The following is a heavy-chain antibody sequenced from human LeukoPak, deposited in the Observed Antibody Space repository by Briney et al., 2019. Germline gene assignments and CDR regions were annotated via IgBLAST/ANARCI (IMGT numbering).Heavy chain of an antibody. CDR3: ARLGGSYGMDV. D-gene: IGHD3-16*01. CDR1: GGSISSYY. V-gene: IGHV4-59*12. CDR2: IYYSGST. Sequence: PSETLPLTCPVSGGSISSYYWSWIRQPPGKGLEWIGYIYYSGSTNYNPSLRSRVTISVDTSKNQFSLKLSSVTAADTAVYYCARLGGSYGMDVWGQGTTVTVSS. J-gene: IGHJ6*02.